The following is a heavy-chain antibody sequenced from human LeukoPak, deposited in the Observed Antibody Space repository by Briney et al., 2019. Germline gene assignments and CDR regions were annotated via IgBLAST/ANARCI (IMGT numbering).Heavy chain of an antibody. CDR3: TTSTPPKTYYFDY. CDR2: IKSKTDGGTT. CDR1: GFTFSNAW. J-gene: IGHJ4*02. Sequence: GGSLRLSCAASGFTFSNAWMSWVRQAPGKGLEWVGRIKSKTDGGTTDYAAPVKGRFTISRDDSKNTLYLQMNSLKTEDTAVYYCTTSTPPKTYYFDYWGQGTLVTVSS. V-gene: IGHV3-15*01. D-gene: IGHD2-2*01.